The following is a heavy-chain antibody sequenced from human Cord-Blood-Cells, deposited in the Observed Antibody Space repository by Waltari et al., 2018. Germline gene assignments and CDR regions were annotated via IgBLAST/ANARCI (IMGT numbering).Heavy chain of an antibody. CDR3: TSGLGIFDY. J-gene: IGHJ4*02. Sequence: EVQLVESGGGLVQPGRSLRLSCTASGFTFGDYAMSWVRQAPGKGLEWVGFIRSKAYGGTTEYAASVKGRVTISRDDSKSIAYLQMNSLKTEDTAVYYCTSGLGIFDYWGQGTLVTVSS. V-gene: IGHV3-49*04. CDR1: GFTFGDYA. D-gene: IGHD7-27*01. CDR2: IRSKAYGGTT.